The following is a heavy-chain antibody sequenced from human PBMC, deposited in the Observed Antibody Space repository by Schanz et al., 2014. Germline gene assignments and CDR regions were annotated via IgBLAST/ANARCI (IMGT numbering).Heavy chain of an antibody. V-gene: IGHV4-39*01. J-gene: IGHJ6*02. Sequence: QLQLQESGPGLVKPSETLSLTCTVSGVSISSNDFYWGWIRQPPGKGLEWIGSIYYSGSTYYNPSPKSGSPISVDTPKTHFPLKLSSVTAADTAVYYCARHSGYYYYYGMDVWGQGTTVTVSS. CDR3: ARHSGYYYYYGMDV. CDR2: IYYSGST. CDR1: GVSISSNDFY.